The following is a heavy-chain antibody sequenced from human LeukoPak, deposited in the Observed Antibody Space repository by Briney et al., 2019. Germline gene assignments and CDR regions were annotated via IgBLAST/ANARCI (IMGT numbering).Heavy chain of an antibody. D-gene: IGHD6-19*01. CDR2: ISGSGGST. V-gene: IGHV3-23*01. Sequence: AGGSLRLSCAASGFTFSSYVMSWVRQAPGKGPEWVSEISGSGGSTYYADSVKGRFTISRDNSNNTLYLQMNSLRVEDTALYYCARVTSSGWLYYFDYWGQGTLVTVSS. CDR1: GFTFSSYV. CDR3: ARVTSSGWLYYFDY. J-gene: IGHJ4*02.